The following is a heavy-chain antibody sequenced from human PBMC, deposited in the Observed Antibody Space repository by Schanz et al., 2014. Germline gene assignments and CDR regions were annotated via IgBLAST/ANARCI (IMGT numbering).Heavy chain of an antibody. J-gene: IGHJ4*02. Sequence: EVQLVESGGGLLQPGGSLRLSCAASGFTFGTFWMSWVRQAPGKGLEWVANINQDGSDKSYVDSVKGRFTISRDNAKNSLYLQMNSLRAEDTAVYYCARFDYGRNVPVDYWGPGTLVTVSS. V-gene: IGHV3-7*01. CDR3: ARFDYGRNVPVDY. CDR2: INQDGSDK. D-gene: IGHD4-17*01. CDR1: GFTFGTFW.